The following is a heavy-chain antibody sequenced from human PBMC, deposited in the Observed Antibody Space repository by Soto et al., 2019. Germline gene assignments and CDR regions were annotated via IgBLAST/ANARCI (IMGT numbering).Heavy chain of an antibody. CDR3: ARVHSSGWYLLDY. D-gene: IGHD6-19*01. V-gene: IGHV1-2*02. Sequence: ASVKVSCKASGYTFTGYYMHWVRQAPGQGLEWMGWINPNSGGTNYAQKFQGRVTMTRDTSISTAYMELSRLRSDDTAVYYCARVHSSGWYLLDYWGQGTLVTVSS. CDR2: INPNSGGT. J-gene: IGHJ4*02. CDR1: GYTFTGYY.